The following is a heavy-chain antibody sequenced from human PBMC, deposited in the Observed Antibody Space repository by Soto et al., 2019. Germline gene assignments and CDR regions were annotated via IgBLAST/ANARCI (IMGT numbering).Heavy chain of an antibody. Sequence: QVQLVQSGAEVKKPGASVKVSCKASGYTFTSYGISWVRQAPGQGLEWMGWISAYNGNTNYAQKLQGRVTMTTDTSTSTGYMELRSLRYDDTAVYYCARGGGGYSYGYWFDPWGQGTLVTVSS. J-gene: IGHJ5*02. D-gene: IGHD5-18*01. CDR2: ISAYNGNT. CDR3: ARGGGGYSYGYWFDP. CDR1: GYTFTSYG. V-gene: IGHV1-18*01.